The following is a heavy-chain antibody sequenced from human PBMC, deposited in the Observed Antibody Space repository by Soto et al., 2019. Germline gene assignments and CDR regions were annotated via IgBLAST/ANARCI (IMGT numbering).Heavy chain of an antibody. D-gene: IGHD3-3*01. V-gene: IGHV3-33*01. CDR1: GFTFSSYG. CDR3: TTESYYDFWSGLGGAVYPYYRMDV. CDR2: IWYDGSNK. Sequence: GGSLRLSCAASGFTFSSYGMHWVRQAPGKGLEWVAVIWYDGSNKYYADSVKGRFTISRDNSKNTLYLQMNSLRAEDTAVYYYTTESYYDFWSGLGGAVYPYYRMDVWGQGTTVSISS. J-gene: IGHJ6*02.